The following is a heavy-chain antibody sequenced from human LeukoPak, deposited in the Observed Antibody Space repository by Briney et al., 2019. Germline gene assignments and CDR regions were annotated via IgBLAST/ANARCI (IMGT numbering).Heavy chain of an antibody. CDR2: IIPIFGIA. Sequence: SVRVSCKGSGGTFNSYAISWVRHAPGQGLEWMGRIIPIFGIANYAQKFQGRVTITADKSTSTAYMELSSLRSEDTAVYYCARVYGSGSYYNEPYYYYGMDVWGQGTTVTVSS. V-gene: IGHV1-69*04. CDR3: ARVYGSGSYYNEPYYYYGMDV. J-gene: IGHJ6*02. CDR1: GGTFNSYA. D-gene: IGHD3-10*01.